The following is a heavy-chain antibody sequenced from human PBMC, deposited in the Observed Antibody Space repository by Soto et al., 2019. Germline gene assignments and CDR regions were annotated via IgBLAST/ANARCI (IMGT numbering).Heavy chain of an antibody. J-gene: IGHJ3*02. CDR2: IYSSGNP. D-gene: IGHD1-1*01. Sequence: QVQLQESGPGLVKPSQTLSLTCTVSNDSITSGRYYWSWIGQVPGKGLEWIGYIYSSGNPYYNPSLKGRISISLDASNNQFALTVTSVNVADSAIYFCARGRLTIQQGFDTWGQGTRVTVSS. CDR3: ARGRLTIQQGFDT. V-gene: IGHV4-31*03. CDR1: NDSITSGRYY.